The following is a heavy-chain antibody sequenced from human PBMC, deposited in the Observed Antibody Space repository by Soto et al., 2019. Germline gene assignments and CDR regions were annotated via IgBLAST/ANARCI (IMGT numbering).Heavy chain of an antibody. D-gene: IGHD3-3*01. CDR1: GFTFSSYW. CDR3: AREIGLRFLEWLSPLDV. J-gene: IGHJ6*02. CDR2: IKQDGSEK. V-gene: IGHV3-7*01. Sequence: PGGSLRLSCAASGFTFSSYWMSWVRQAPGKGLEWVANIKQDGSEKYYVDSVKGRFTISRDNAKNSLCLQMNSLRAEDTAVYYCAREIGLRFLEWLSPLDVWGQGTTVTVSS.